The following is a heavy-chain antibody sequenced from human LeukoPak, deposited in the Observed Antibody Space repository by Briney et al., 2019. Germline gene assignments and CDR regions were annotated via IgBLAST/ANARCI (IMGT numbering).Heavy chain of an antibody. D-gene: IGHD1-7*01. J-gene: IGHJ4*02. Sequence: GRSLRLSCAASGFTFSSYAIHWVRQAPGKGLEWVAVISNDGRKNFFADSVKGRFTISRDNSKNALYLQISSLRTEDTAVYYCARDKSINYCQFLDYWGPGTLVTVSS. CDR1: GFTFSSYA. CDR3: ARDKSINYCQFLDY. CDR2: ISNDGRKN. V-gene: IGHV3-30*15.